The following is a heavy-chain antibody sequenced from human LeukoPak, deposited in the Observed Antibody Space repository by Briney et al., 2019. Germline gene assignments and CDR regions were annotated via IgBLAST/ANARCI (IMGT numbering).Heavy chain of an antibody. J-gene: IGHJ6*03. CDR1: GGSISSYY. D-gene: IGHD2-15*01. CDR3: ARGGDCSGGSCLPPFFYYYYMDV. V-gene: IGHV4-4*07. Sequence: SETLSLTCTVSGGSISSYYWSWIRQPAGKGLEWIGRIYTSGSTNYNPSLKSRVTMSVDTSKNQFSLKLSSVTAADTAVYYCARGGDCSGGSCLPPFFYYYYMDVWGKGTTVTVSS. CDR2: IYTSGST.